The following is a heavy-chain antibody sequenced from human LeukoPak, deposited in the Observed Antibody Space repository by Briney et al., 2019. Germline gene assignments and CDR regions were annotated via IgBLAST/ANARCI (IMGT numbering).Heavy chain of an antibody. CDR1: GFTFSSYW. D-gene: IGHD3-9*01. Sequence: GGSLRLSCAASGFTFSSYWMSWVRQAPGKGLEWVANIKQDGSEKYYVDSVKGRFTISRDNAKNSLYLQMNSLRAEDTAVYYCASQYFDWSQSYWGQGTLVTVSS. J-gene: IGHJ4*02. CDR3: ASQYFDWSQSY. CDR2: IKQDGSEK. V-gene: IGHV3-7*01.